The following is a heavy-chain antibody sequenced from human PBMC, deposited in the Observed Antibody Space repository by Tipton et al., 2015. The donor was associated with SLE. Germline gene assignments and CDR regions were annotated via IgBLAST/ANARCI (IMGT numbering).Heavy chain of an antibody. CDR1: GGSFSTYY. V-gene: IGHV4-34*01. Sequence: TLSLTCAVYGGSFSTYYWSWIRQPPGKGLEWIGEINHSGSTNYNPSLKSRVTISVDTSKNQFSLNLSSVTAADTAVYYCVRGGYYKGNWFDPWGQGTLVTVSS. D-gene: IGHD3-9*01. J-gene: IGHJ5*02. CDR2: INHSGST. CDR3: VRGGYYKGNWFDP.